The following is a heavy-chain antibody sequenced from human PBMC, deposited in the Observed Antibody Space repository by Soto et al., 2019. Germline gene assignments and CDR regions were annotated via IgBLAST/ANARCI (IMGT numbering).Heavy chain of an antibody. D-gene: IGHD5-18*01. V-gene: IGHV4-39*01. CDR1: GGSISSSSYY. Sequence: QLQLQESGPGLVKPSETLSLTCTVSGGSISSSSYYWGWIRQPPGKGLEWIGSIYYSGSTYYNPSLKSRVTISVDTSKNQFSLKLSSVTAADTAVYYCAVALGYSYGSAPPRFDYWGQGTLVTVSS. CDR3: AVALGYSYGSAPPRFDY. J-gene: IGHJ4*02. CDR2: IYYSGST.